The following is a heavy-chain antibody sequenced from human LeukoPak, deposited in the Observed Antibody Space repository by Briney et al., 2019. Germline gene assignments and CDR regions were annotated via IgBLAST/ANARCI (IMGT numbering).Heavy chain of an antibody. CDR1: GFTFSNYW. Sequence: GGSLRLSCAASGFTFSNYWMSWVRQAPGKGLEWVANIKQDGSEKYYVDSVKGRFTISRDNAKNSLYLQMNSLRADDTAVYYCASHPCRSGRYYFDYWGQGTLVTVSS. CDR3: ASHPCRSGRYYFDY. J-gene: IGHJ4*02. D-gene: IGHD3-10*01. CDR2: IKQDGSEK. V-gene: IGHV3-7*01.